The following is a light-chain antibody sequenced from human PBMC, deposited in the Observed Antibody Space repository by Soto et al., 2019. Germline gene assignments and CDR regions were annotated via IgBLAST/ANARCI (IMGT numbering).Light chain of an antibody. CDR2: GAS. CDR1: ESISRDY. CDR3: QQSYSSPRFT. V-gene: IGKV3-20*01. J-gene: IGKJ3*01. Sequence: EIVLTQSPGTLSLSPGQRATLSCRASESISRDYLAWYQQRLGQAPRLLIYGASSGATGIPDRFSGSGSGTDFTLTISRLEPEDFATYYCQQSYSSPRFTFGPGTKVDIK.